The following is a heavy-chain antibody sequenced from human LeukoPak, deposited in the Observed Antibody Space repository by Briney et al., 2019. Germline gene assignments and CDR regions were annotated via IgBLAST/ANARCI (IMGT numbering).Heavy chain of an antibody. CDR2: INTNTGNP. D-gene: IGHD3-22*01. CDR3: ARGIRYYDSSGYQPGRAFDI. CDR1: GYTFTSYA. Sequence: GASVKVSCKASGYTFTSYAMNWVRQAPGQGLEWMGWINTNTGNPTYAQGFTGRFVFSLDTSVSTAYLQISSLKAEDTAVYYCARGIRYYDSSGYQPGRAFDIWGQGTMVTVSS. V-gene: IGHV7-4-1*02. J-gene: IGHJ3*02.